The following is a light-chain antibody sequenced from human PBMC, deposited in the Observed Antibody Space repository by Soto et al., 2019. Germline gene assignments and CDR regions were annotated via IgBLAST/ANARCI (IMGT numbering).Light chain of an antibody. CDR3: KPALQNLA. CDR2: LAS. CDR1: ESLLHSNGYNY. J-gene: IGKJ3*01. V-gene: IGKV2-28*01. Sequence: DIVMTESPLSLPVTPGEQAYISCSSSESLLHSNGYNYLDWYLQKPGQYPKILIYLASNRASGVHDRFSGSGSGTDFTLKISRVEAEDVGVYYCKPALQNLALGRGTQVDIK.